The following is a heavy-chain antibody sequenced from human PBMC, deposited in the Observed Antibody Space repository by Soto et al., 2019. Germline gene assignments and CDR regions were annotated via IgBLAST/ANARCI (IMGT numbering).Heavy chain of an antibody. CDR1: GFTFSSYS. CDR3: ARVSSGYDAYFDY. CDR2: ISSSSSYI. Sequence: GGSLRLSCAASGFTFSSYSMNWVRQAPGKGLEWVSSISSSSSYIYYADSVKGRFTISRDNAKNSLYLQMNSLRAEDTAVYYCARVSSGYDAYFDYWGQGTLVTVSS. V-gene: IGHV3-21*01. D-gene: IGHD5-12*01. J-gene: IGHJ4*02.